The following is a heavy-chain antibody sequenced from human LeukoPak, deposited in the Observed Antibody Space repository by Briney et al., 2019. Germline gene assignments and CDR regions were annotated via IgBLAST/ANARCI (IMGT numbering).Heavy chain of an antibody. Sequence: SETLSLTYTVSGGSISSTIDYWGWIRQPPGKGLEWIGTIYYSGSAYYNPSLKSRVTISVDTSKNQFSLKLSSVTAADTAVYYCARDLGADPYYFDNWGQGTLVSVSS. J-gene: IGHJ4*02. CDR3: ARDLGADPYYFDN. V-gene: IGHV4-39*07. CDR1: GGSISSTIDY. CDR2: IYYSGSA.